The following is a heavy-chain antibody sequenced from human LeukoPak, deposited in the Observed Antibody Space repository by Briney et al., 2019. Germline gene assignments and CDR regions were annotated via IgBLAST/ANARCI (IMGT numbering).Heavy chain of an antibody. D-gene: IGHD2-15*01. CDR2: IYYSGST. J-gene: IGHJ4*02. Sequence: PSETLSLTCTVSGGSISSYYWSWIRQPPGKGLEWIGYIYYSGSTNYNPSLMSRVTISVDTSKNQFSLKLSSVTAADTAVYYCARHGPDCSGGSCYSLIDYWGQGTLVTVSS. CDR1: GGSISSYY. V-gene: IGHV4-59*08. CDR3: ARHGPDCSGGSCYSLIDY.